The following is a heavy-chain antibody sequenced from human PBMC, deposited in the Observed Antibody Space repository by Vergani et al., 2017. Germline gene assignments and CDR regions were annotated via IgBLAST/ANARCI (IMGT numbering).Heavy chain of an antibody. CDR1: GFTFSSYG. V-gene: IGHV3-33*01. CDR2: IWYDGSNK. D-gene: IGHD6-13*01. J-gene: IGHJ6*03. CDR3: ARDQATYSSSWYPIAFSYYYYMDV. Sequence: QVQLVESGGGVVQPGRSLRLSCAASGFTFSSYGMHWVRQAPGKGLEWVAVIWYDGSNKYYADSVKGRFTISRDNSKNTLYLQMNSLRAEDTAVYYCARDQATYSSSWYPIAFSYYYYMDVWGKGTTVTVSS.